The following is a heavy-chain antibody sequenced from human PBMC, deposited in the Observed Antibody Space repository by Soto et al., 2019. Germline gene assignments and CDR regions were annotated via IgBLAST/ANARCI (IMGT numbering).Heavy chain of an antibody. J-gene: IGHJ6*02. Sequence: PGESLKISCKGSGYIFTDHCIVWVRQMAGKGLEWVGIICPGYSNIIYSPSVQGQVTISADTSTSTAYMELRSLRSNDTAIYYCAMVDVYVTPSPQDVWGQGTTVTVSS. V-gene: IGHV5-51*01. CDR1: GYIFTDHC. D-gene: IGHD3-16*01. CDR2: ICPGYSNI. CDR3: AMVDVYVTPSPQDV.